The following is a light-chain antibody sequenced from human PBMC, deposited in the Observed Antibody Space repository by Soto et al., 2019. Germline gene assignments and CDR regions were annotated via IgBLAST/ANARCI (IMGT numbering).Light chain of an antibody. CDR3: QQYNNWPQT. CDR2: GVS. CDR1: QSVGTN. Sequence: ERVMTQSPVTLSVSPGESVTLSCRASQSVGTNLAWYQQKPGQAPSLLIYGVSTRATGIPTRFSGSGSGRQFTLTISSLQSEDFAVYYCQQYNNWPQTFGQGTKVVIK. J-gene: IGKJ1*01. V-gene: IGKV3-15*01.